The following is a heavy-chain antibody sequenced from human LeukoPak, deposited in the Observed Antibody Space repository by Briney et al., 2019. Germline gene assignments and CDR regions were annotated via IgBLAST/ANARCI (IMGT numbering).Heavy chain of an antibody. CDR3: ARAAWYYYDSSGYYYLAGFDY. CDR1: GFTFSSYW. J-gene: IGHJ4*02. V-gene: IGHV3-74*01. CDR2: INSDGSST. D-gene: IGHD3-22*01. Sequence: GGSLRLSCAASGFTFSSYWMHWVRQAPGKGLVWVSRINSDGSSTIYADSVKGRFTISRDNAKNTLYLQMNSLRAEYTAVYYCARAAWYYYDSSGYYYLAGFDYWGQGTLVTVSS.